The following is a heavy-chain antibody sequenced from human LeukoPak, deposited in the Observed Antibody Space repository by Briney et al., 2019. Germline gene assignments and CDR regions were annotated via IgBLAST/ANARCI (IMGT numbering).Heavy chain of an antibody. V-gene: IGHV4-30-4*08. CDR2: IYYSGST. CDR1: GGSISSGDYY. CDR3: ARSFDYGSGPAPDY. J-gene: IGHJ4*02. D-gene: IGHD3-10*01. Sequence: SQTLSLTCTVSGGSISSGDYYWSWIRQPPGKGLEWIGYIYYSGSTYYNPSLKSRVTISVDTSKNQFSLKLSSVTAADTAVYYCARSFDYGSGPAPDYWGQGTLVTVSS.